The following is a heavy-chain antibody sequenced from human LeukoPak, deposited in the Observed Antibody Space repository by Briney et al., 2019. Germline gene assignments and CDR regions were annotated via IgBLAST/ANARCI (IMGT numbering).Heavy chain of an antibody. J-gene: IGHJ4*02. CDR3: ARLEVYGDYAIDY. CDR2: IYHSGST. CDR1: GGSISSSNW. D-gene: IGHD4-17*01. V-gene: IGHV4-4*02. Sequence: SETLSLTCAVSGGSISSSNWWSWVRQPPGKGLEWIGEIYHSGSTNYNPSLKSRVTISVDKSKNQFSLKLSSVTAADTAVYYCARLEVYGDYAIDYWGQGTLVTVSS.